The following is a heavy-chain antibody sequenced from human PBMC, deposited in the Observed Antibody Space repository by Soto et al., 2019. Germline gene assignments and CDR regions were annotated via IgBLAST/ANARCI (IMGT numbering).Heavy chain of an antibody. CDR1: GGSFSGYY. CDR2: INHSGST. V-gene: IGHV4-34*01. CDR3: ARIGSSPNLKYFDY. D-gene: IGHD6-13*01. J-gene: IGHJ4*02. Sequence: SETLSLTCAVYGGSFSGYYWSWIRQPPGKGLEWIGEINHSGSTNYNPSLKSQVTISVDTSKNQFSLKLSSVTAADTAVYYCARIGSSPNLKYFDYWGQGTLVTVSS.